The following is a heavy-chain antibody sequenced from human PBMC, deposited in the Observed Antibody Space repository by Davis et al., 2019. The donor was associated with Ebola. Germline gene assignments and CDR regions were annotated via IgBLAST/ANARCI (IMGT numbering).Heavy chain of an antibody. D-gene: IGHD1-26*01. V-gene: IGHV6-1*01. CDR3: VRGWGRIGMGV. CDR2: TYYTSKWHN. Sequence: HSQTLSLTCAISGDSVSSGSGGWNWIRQSPSRGLEWLGRTYYTSKWHNDYGESVKSRITINPDTSTNQFSLQLNSVTPEDTAVYYCVRGWGRIGMGVWGQGTTVTVSS. J-gene: IGHJ6*02. CDR1: GDSVSSGSGG.